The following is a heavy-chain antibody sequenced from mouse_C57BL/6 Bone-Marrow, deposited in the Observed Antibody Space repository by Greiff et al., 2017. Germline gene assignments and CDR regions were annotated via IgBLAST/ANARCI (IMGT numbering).Heavy chain of an antibody. CDR1: GYTFPDYN. D-gene: IGHD1-1*01. CDR2: INPNNGGP. J-gene: IGHJ1*03. V-gene: IGHV1-22*01. CDR3: ARPSYYDGSSYDWYFDV. Sequence: EVQLQQSGPELVKPGASVKMSCKASGYTFPDYNMHWVKQSHGTSLEWIGYINPNNGGPSYNQKFKGKATLTVNKSSSTAYMELRSLTSEDSAVYYCARPSYYDGSSYDWYFDVWGTGTTVTVSS.